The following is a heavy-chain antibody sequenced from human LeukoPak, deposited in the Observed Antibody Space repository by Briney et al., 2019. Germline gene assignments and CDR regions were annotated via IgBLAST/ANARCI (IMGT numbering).Heavy chain of an antibody. CDR2: IEQDGSEK. CDR1: GFTFSSYW. CDR3: AELGITMIGGV. D-gene: IGHD3-10*02. J-gene: IGHJ6*04. V-gene: IGHV3-7*01. Sequence: GGSLRLSCAASGFTFSSYWMTWVRQAPGKGLEWVANIEQDGSEKFYVDSVKGRFTISRDNAKNSLHLQMNSLRAEDTAVYYCAELGITMIGGVWGKGTTVTISS.